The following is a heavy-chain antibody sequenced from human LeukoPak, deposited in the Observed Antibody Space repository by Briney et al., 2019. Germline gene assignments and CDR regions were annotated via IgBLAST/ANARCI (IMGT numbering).Heavy chain of an antibody. CDR2: INHSGTT. CDR3: ARSHYYGSGPPFDI. V-gene: IGHV4-34*01. CDR1: GGSFSGYY. J-gene: IGHJ3*02. D-gene: IGHD3-10*01. Sequence: SETLSLTCAVYGGSFSGYYWSWIRQPPGKGPEWIGGINHSGTTNYNPSLKSRVTMSLDTSKNQFSLRLSSVTAADTAVYYCARSHYYGSGPPFDIWGQGTMVTVSS.